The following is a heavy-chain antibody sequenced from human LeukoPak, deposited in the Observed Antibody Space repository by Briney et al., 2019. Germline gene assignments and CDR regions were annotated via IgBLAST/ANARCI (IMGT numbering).Heavy chain of an antibody. CDR3: ASPTTVHTNYEFQY. CDR1: GGTPSGYH. J-gene: IGHJ4*02. CDR2: ITDSGST. V-gene: IGHV4-34*01. Sequence: PSQTLSLTCAVYGGTPSGYHCSWNRPPPGEGLGWVWRITDSGSTNYNSSLKSRVTVSMDTSKNQFSLKLKSLTAADTAMYYCASPTTVHTNYEFQYWSQGTRVTVSS. D-gene: IGHD3-3*01.